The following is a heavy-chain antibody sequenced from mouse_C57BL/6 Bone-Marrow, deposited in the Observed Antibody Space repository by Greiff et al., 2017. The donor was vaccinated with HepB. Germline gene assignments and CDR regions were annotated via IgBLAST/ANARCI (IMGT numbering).Heavy chain of an antibody. CDR1: GFTFSDYY. CDR3: ARQFYFDY. J-gene: IGHJ2*01. CDR2: ISNGGGST. V-gene: IGHV5-12*01. Sequence: EVNLVESGGGLVQPGGSLKLSCAASGFTFSDYYMYWVRQTPEKRLEWVAYISNGGGSTYYPDTVKGRFTISRDNAKNTLYLQMSRLKSEDTAMYYCARQFYFDYWGQGTTLTVSS.